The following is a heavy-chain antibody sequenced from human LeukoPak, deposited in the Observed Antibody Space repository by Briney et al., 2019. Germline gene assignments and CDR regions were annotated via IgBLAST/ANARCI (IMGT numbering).Heavy chain of an antibody. D-gene: IGHD2-15*01. Sequence: SETLSLTCTVSGGSISSYYWSWIRQPPGKGLEWIGYIYYSGSTNYNPSLKSRVTISVDTSKNQFSLKLSSVTAADTAVYYCARIVVVVAAPSRYNWFDPWGQRTLVTVSS. CDR1: GGSISSYY. V-gene: IGHV4-59*08. J-gene: IGHJ5*02. CDR2: IYYSGST. CDR3: ARIVVVVAAPSRYNWFDP.